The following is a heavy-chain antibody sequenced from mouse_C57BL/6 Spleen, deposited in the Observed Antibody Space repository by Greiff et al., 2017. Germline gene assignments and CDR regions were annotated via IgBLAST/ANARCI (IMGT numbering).Heavy chain of an antibody. J-gene: IGHJ2*01. CDR3: ARGVNYSNYEYYFDY. V-gene: IGHV1-82*01. CDR2: ICPGDGDT. Sequence: QVQLQQSGRELVKPGASVKISCKASGYAFSSSWMNWVKQRPGKGLEWIGRICPGDGDTNYNGKFKGKATLTADKSYSTAYMQLSSLTSEDSAVYFCARGVNYSNYEYYFDYWGPGTTLTVSS. CDR1: GYAFSSSW. D-gene: IGHD2-5*01.